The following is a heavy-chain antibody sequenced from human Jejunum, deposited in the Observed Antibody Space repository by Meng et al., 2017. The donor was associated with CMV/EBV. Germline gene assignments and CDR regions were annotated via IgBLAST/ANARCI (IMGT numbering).Heavy chain of an antibody. D-gene: IGHD5-12*01. CDR2: LNPNSGDT. V-gene: IGHV1-2*02. Sequence: CKASVYTFTGYYLHWVRQDPGQGLEWMGWLNPNSGDTTYAQQFQGRVTMTRDTSISTAYMELSRLRSDDTAVYYCATSSSGFDFWTDYWGQGTLVTVSS. J-gene: IGHJ4*02. CDR3: ATSSSGFDFWTDY. CDR1: VYTFTGYY.